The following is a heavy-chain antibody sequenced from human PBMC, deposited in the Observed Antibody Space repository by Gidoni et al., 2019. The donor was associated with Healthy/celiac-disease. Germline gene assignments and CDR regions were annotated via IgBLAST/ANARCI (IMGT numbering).Heavy chain of an antibody. J-gene: IGHJ4*02. V-gene: IGHV4-4*02. CDR1: GGPISSSNW. D-gene: IGHD5-12*01. CDR2: IYHSGST. Sequence: QVQLQESGPGLVKPSGTLSLTCAVSGGPISSSNWWSWVRQPPGKGLEWIGEIYHSGSTNYNPSLKSRVTISVDKSKNQFSLKLSSVTAADTAVYYCARDMVDQHGYNYLDYWGQGTLVTVSS. CDR3: ARDMVDQHGYNYLDY.